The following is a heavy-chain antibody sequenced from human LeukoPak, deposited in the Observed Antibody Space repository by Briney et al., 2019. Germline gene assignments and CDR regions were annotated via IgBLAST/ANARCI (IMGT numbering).Heavy chain of an antibody. CDR2: IFYSGST. CDR1: ADSISNYY. Sequence: TASETLSLTCTVSADSISNYYWSWIRQPPGKGLEWIGYIFYSGSTSYNPSLKSRVTISVDTSKKQFSLRLNSVTAADTAVYYCARDYGGSTTYFDYWGQGTLVTVSS. J-gene: IGHJ4*02. D-gene: IGHD1-1*01. CDR3: ARDYGGSTTYFDY. V-gene: IGHV4-59*01.